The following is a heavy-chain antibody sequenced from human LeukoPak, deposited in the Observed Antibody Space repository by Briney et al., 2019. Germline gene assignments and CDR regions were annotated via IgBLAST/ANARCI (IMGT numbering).Heavy chain of an antibody. CDR3: ARVHGGGNFPFTAFDI. CDR1: GGSISSGSYY. Sequence: SSQTLSLTCTVSGGSISSGSYYWSWIRQPAGKGLEWIGRIYTSGSTNYNPSLKSRVTISVDTSKNQFSLKLSSVTAADTAVYYCARVHGGGNFPFTAFDIWGQGTMVTVSS. D-gene: IGHD4-23*01. CDR2: IYTSGST. V-gene: IGHV4-61*02. J-gene: IGHJ3*02.